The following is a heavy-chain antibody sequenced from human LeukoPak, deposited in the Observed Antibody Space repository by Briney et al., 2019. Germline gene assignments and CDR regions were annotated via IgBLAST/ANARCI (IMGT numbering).Heavy chain of an antibody. J-gene: IGHJ4*02. CDR1: GFTFSSYE. D-gene: IGHD3-16*01. V-gene: IGHV3-48*03. CDR2: ISSSGSTI. CDR3: AVPMITSEYYFDY. Sequence: GGSLRLSCAASGFTFSSYEMNWVRQAPGKGLEWVSYISSSGSTIYYADSVKGRFTISRDNAKNSLYLQMNSLRAEDTAVYCCAVPMITSEYYFDYWGQGTLVTVSS.